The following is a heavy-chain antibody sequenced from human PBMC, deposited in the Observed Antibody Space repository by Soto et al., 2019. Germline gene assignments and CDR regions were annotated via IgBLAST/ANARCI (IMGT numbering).Heavy chain of an antibody. J-gene: IGHJ5*02. CDR1: GGSISSGGYY. D-gene: IGHD3-3*01. CDR2: IYYSGST. Sequence: QVQLQESGPGLVKPSQTLSLTCTVSGGSISSGGYYWSWIRQHPGKGLEWIGYIYYSGSTYYNPSLKSRVTISVDTSKNQFSLKLSSVTAADTAVYYCARWLSFGVLIISVGWFDPWGQGTLVTVSS. V-gene: IGHV4-31*03. CDR3: ARWLSFGVLIISVGWFDP.